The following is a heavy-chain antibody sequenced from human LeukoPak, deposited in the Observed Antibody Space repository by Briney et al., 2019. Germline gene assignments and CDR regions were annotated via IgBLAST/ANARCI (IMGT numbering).Heavy chain of an antibody. V-gene: IGHV3-66*04. CDR2: IYTGGNT. CDR3: ARRYSTAWTHEH. J-gene: IGHJ4*02. D-gene: IGHD6-19*01. Sequence: GGSLRLSCAASGFTVSSNYMSWVRQAPGKGLEWVSVIYTGGNTYYADSVKGRFTLSRDNSKNTLYLQMNSLRADDTAIYYCARRYSTAWTHEHWGQGTLVTGSS. CDR1: GFTVSSNY.